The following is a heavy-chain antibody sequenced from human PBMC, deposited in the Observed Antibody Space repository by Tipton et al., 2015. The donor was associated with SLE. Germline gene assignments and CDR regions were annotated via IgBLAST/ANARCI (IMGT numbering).Heavy chain of an antibody. D-gene: IGHD5-12*01. V-gene: IGHV4-39*02. Sequence: TLSLTCTVSGGSISSNSYYWGWIRQPPGKGLEWIGSFYYSGTTYYNPSLRSRVTIPGDTSKNHFSLRLSSLTAADTAVYYCATGRHSDYFFDFWGQGTLVSVST. CDR3: ATGRHSDYFFDF. CDR2: FYYSGTT. CDR1: GGSISSNSYY. J-gene: IGHJ4*02.